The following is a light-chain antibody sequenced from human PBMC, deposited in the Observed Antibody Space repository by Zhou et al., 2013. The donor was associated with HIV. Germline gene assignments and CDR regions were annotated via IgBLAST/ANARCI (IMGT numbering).Light chain of an antibody. Sequence: EIVLAQSPGTLSLSPGVRATLSCRASQSVTSSCLAWYQQKPGQAPRLLIYGASSRATGIPDRFSGSGSRTDFTLTISRLEPEDFAVYYCQQCDTSPRTFGQGTKVE. J-gene: IGKJ1*01. CDR1: QSVTSSC. CDR3: QQCDTSPRT. V-gene: IGKV3-20*01. CDR2: GAS.